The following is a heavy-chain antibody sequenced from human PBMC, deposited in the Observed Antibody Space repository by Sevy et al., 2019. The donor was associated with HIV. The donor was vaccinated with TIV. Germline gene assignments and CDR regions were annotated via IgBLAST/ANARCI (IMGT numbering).Heavy chain of an antibody. CDR2: VYFTGNT. V-gene: IGHV4-59*01. D-gene: IGHD1-1*01. CDR3: ARDSTTRPRVLDY. J-gene: IGHJ4*02. CDR1: GDSISSYF. Sequence: SETLSLTCSVSGDSISSYFWTWVRQSPGKGLEWIGTVYFTGNTAYSPSLKSRVTLSLDTSKSQFSLTLKSVTAADTAIYFCARDSTTRPRVLDYWGQGTLVTVSS.